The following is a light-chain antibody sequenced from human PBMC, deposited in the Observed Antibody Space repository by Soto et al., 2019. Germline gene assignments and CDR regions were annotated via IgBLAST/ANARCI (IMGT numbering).Light chain of an antibody. J-gene: IGKJ3*01. CDR1: QSVSSN. CDR3: QPYNNWPRVT. Sequence: EIVMTQSPATLSVSPRERATLSCRASQSVSSNLAWYQQKPGQAPRLLIYGASTRATGIPARFSGSGSGTEFTLTFSSLQSEDFAVYYCQPYNNWPRVTFGPGTKVDIK. CDR2: GAS. V-gene: IGKV3-15*01.